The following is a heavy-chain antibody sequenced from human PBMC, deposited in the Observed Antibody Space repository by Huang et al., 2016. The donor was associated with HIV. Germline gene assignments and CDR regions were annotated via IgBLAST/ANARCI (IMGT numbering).Heavy chain of an antibody. CDR3: ARGSRQGKYYYGSGTAY. D-gene: IGHD3-10*01. V-gene: IGHV3-74*01. CDR2: IKSDGSST. J-gene: IGHJ4*02. CDR1: GFTFSSYW. Sequence: VESGGGLVKPGGSLRLSCAASGFTFSSYWMHWVRQVPGKGLVWVSHIKSDGSSTSNADSVKGRFTISRDNAKNTLYLKMNSLRAEDTAVYYCARGSRQGKYYYGSGTAYWGQGTLVTVSS.